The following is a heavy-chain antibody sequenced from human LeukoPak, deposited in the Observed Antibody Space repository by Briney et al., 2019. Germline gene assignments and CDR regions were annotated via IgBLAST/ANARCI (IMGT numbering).Heavy chain of an antibody. CDR3: ARDFLLQSEGLFDY. CDR2: FYISGST. D-gene: IGHD4-11*01. CDR1: GGSISSYY. V-gene: IGHV4-4*07. J-gene: IGHJ4*02. Sequence: SETLSLTCTVSGGSISSYYWSWIRQPAGKGMDWIGRFYISGSTNYNPSLKSRVTMSVDTSKNQFSLRLNSVTAADTAVYYCARDFLLQSEGLFDYWGQGTLGTVSS.